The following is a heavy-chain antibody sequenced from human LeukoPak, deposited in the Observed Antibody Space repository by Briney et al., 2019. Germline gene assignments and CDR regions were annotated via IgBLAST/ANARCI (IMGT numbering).Heavy chain of an antibody. V-gene: IGHV3-23*01. D-gene: IGHD6-13*01. Sequence: GGSLRLSCAASGFTFSSYAMSWVRQAPGKGLEWVSAISGSGGSTYYADSVKGRFTISRDNSKNTLYLQMNSLRAEDTAVYYCTTDVQQLAKYYGMDVWGQGTTVTVSS. CDR1: GFTFSSYA. CDR3: TTDVQQLAKYYGMDV. J-gene: IGHJ6*02. CDR2: ISGSGGST.